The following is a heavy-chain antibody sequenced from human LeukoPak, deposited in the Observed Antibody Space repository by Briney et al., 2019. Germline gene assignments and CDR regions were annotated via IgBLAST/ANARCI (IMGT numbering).Heavy chain of an antibody. Sequence: GSLRLSCAASGFTFSSSWMTWVRQAPGKGLEWVANIKQDGSEKYYVDSVKGRFTISRDNAKDSLYLQMNSLRAEDTAAYYCARNYGGNSDHWGQGTRVIVSS. CDR1: GFTFSSSW. D-gene: IGHD4-23*01. CDR3: ARNYGGNSDH. J-gene: IGHJ4*02. CDR2: IKQDGSEK. V-gene: IGHV3-7*04.